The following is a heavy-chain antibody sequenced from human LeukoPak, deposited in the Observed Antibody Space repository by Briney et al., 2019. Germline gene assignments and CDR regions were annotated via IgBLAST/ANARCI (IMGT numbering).Heavy chain of an antibody. V-gene: IGHV3-9*01. J-gene: IGHJ4*02. CDR3: ARDRSPYGG. Sequence: GGSLRLSYAASGFTFDDYAMHWVRQAPGKGLEWVSGISWNSGSIGYADSVKGRFTISRDNAKNSLYLQMNSLRAEDTAVYYCARDRSPYGGWGQGTLVTVSS. CDR1: GFTFDDYA. CDR2: ISWNSGSI. D-gene: IGHD4-23*01.